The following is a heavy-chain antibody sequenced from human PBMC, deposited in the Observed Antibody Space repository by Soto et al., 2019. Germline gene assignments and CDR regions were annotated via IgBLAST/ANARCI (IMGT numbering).Heavy chain of an antibody. J-gene: IGHJ4*02. V-gene: IGHV3-23*01. CDR1: GFTFNNYA. D-gene: IGHD6-13*01. CDR3: AKGALGSSSWYDFDY. Sequence: EVQLLESGGGLVQPGGSLRLSCAASGFTFNNYAMNWVRQAPGKGLEWVSSISDSGGSTYYPDSVKVRLTISRNNSKNTLYLQMNSLRAEDTAVYYCAKGALGSSSWYDFDYWSQGTLVTVSS. CDR2: ISDSGGST.